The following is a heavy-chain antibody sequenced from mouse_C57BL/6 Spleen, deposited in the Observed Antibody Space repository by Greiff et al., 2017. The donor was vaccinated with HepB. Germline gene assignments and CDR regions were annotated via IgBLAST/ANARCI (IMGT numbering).Heavy chain of an antibody. CDR2: IDPSDSYT. CDR1: GYTFTSYW. CDR3: ARGGLRLGWAMDY. Sequence: VQLQQPGAELVKPGASVKLSCKASGYTFTSYWMQWVKQRPGQGLEWIGEIDPSDSYTNYNQKFKGKATLTVDTSSSTAYMQLSSLTSEDSAVYYCARGGLRLGWAMDYWGQGTSVTVSS. J-gene: IGHJ4*01. V-gene: IGHV1-50*01. D-gene: IGHD3-2*02.